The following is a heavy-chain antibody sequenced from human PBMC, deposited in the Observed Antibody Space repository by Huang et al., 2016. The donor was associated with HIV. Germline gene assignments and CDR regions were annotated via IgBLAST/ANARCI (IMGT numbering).Heavy chain of an antibody. CDR3: ARHFSYYDSSGYTPWDAFDI. CDR1: GGSITSSSYY. Sequence: QLQLQGSGPGLVKPSETLSLTCTVSGGSITSSSYYWGWIRQPPGKGLEWVGSIYSSGSTDSNPSLKSRVTVSVDTSKNQFSLKLSSVTAADTAVYYCARHFSYYDSSGYTPWDAFDIWGQGTMVTVSS. CDR2: IYSSGST. V-gene: IGHV4-39*01. J-gene: IGHJ3*02. D-gene: IGHD3-22*01.